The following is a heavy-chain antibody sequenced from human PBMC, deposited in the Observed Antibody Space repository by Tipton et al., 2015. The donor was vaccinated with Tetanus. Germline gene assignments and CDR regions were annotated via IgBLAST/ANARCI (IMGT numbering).Heavy chain of an antibody. J-gene: IGHJ4*02. D-gene: IGHD3-3*01. CDR2: VYFSGDT. CDR3: ARHNSGYFTFFDY. CDR1: GVSIADNTNY. V-gene: IGHV4-39*01. Sequence: GLVKPSGTLSLTCTVSGVSIADNTNYWGWVRQPPGKGLEWIGGVYFSGDTYSDPSLKSRVTISVDTSGNQFSLRLSSVTAADTAVYYCARHNSGYFTFFDYWSQGTLVTVSS.